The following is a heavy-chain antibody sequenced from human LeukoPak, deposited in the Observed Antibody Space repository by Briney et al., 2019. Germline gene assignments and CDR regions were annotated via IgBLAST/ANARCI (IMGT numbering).Heavy chain of an antibody. CDR3: AKEIGRYYYMDV. CDR1: GFTFDDYA. D-gene: IGHD3-22*01. CDR2: ISWNSGSI. V-gene: IGHV3-9*01. J-gene: IGHJ6*03. Sequence: QPGRSLRLSCAASGFTFDDYAMHWFRQAPGKGLEWVSGISWNSGSIGYADSVKGRFTISRDNAKNSLYLQLNSLRAEDTALYYCAKEIGRYYYMDVWGKGTTVTVSS.